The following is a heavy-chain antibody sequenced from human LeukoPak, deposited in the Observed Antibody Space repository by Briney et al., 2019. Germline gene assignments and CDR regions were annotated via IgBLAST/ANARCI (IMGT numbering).Heavy chain of an antibody. CDR3: RKEASGYYGSGSYIDY. CDR1: GFTFSSYA. D-gene: IGHD3-10*01. Sequence: GGSLRLSCAASGFTFSSYAMSWVRQAPGRGLEWVSSISGSSAYTDYADSVKGRFTISRDKSKNTLYLQMNSLRADDTAVYYCRKEASGYYGSGSYIDYWGQGTLVTVSS. J-gene: IGHJ4*02. V-gene: IGHV3-23*01. CDR2: ISGSSAYT.